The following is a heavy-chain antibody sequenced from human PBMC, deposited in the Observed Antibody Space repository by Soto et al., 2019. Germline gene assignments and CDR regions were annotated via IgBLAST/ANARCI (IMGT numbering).Heavy chain of an antibody. V-gene: IGHV3-23*01. CDR1: GFTFSSYA. CDR3: AKGLRVVVPAAIVDYFQH. J-gene: IGHJ1*01. D-gene: IGHD2-2*02. Sequence: EVQLLESGGGLVQPGGSLRLSCAASGFTFSSYAMSWVRQAPGKGLEWFSAISGSGGSTYYADSVKGRFTISRDNSKNTLYLQMNSLRAEDTAVYYCAKGLRVVVPAAIVDYFQHWGQGTLVTVSS. CDR2: ISGSGGST.